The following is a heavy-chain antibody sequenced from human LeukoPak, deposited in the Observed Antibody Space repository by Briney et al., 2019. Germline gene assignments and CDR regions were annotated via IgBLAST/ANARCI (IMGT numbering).Heavy chain of an antibody. D-gene: IGHD1-26*01. CDR1: GFTFSRYD. J-gene: IGHJ4*02. V-gene: IGHV3-30*02. Sequence: GGSLRLSCAASGFTFSRYDMHWVRQAPGKGLEWVAFIRYDGSSKYYADSVKGRFTISRDNSKNTLYLQMNSLRAEDTAVYYCAKLREWELPDLFDYWGQGTLVTVSS. CDR3: AKLREWELPDLFDY. CDR2: IRYDGSSK.